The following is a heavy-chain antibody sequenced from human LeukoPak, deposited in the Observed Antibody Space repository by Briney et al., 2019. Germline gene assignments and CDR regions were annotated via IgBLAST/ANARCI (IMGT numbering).Heavy chain of an antibody. Sequence: GGSLRLSCAASGFTFSDYYVSWIRQAPGKGLEWVSYISSSSSYTNYADSVKGRFTISRDNAKNSLYLQMNSLRAEDTAVYYCARLGWATAPLDYWGQGTLVTVSS. CDR1: GFTFSDYY. V-gene: IGHV3-11*06. CDR3: ARLGWATAPLDY. D-gene: IGHD5-12*01. CDR2: ISSSSSYT. J-gene: IGHJ4*02.